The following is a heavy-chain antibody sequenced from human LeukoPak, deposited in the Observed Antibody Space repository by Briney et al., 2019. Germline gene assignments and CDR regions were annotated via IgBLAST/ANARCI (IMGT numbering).Heavy chain of an antibody. Sequence: PGGSLRLSCAASGFPFNSYAMHWVRQAPGKGLEWVAVIWYDGSNKYYADSVKGRFTISRDNSKNTLCLQMSSLRPEDTAVCYCAKGAYLRYFEWLWANWGQGTLVTVSS. CDR2: IWYDGSNK. J-gene: IGHJ4*02. D-gene: IGHD3-9*01. V-gene: IGHV3-30*02. CDR1: GFPFNSYA. CDR3: AKGAYLRYFEWLWAN.